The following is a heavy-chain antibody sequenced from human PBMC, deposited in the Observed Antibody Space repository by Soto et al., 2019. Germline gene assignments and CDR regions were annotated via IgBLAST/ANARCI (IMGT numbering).Heavy chain of an antibody. CDR2: INPSGGST. CDR3: AREHWSYALDF. CDR1: GFSFTNFY. V-gene: IGHV1-46*01. D-gene: IGHD1-7*01. Sequence: QVQLVQSGAEVKKPGASVKISCKASGFSFTNFYIHWVRQAPGQGPEWLGLINPSGGSTSYAQKFQGRVTFTRDTSTSTVFMDLSSLTSADTAVYFCAREHWSYALDFWGQGTLVTVSS. J-gene: IGHJ4*02.